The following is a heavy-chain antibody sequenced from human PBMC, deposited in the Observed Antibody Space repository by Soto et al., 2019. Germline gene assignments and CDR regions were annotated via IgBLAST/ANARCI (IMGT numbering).Heavy chain of an antibody. CDR3: ARLQSPKYYYYYYGMDV. J-gene: IGHJ6*02. Sequence: GESLKISCKGSGYSFTSYWISWVRQMPGKGLEWMGRIDPSDSYTNYSPSFQGHVTISADESISTAYLQWSSLKASDTAMYYCARLQSPKYYYYYYGMDVWGQGTTVTVSS. V-gene: IGHV5-10-1*01. CDR1: GYSFTSYW. D-gene: IGHD4-4*01. CDR2: IDPSDSYT.